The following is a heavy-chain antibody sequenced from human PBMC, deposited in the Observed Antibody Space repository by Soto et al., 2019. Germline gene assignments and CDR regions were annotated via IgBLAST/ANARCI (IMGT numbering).Heavy chain of an antibody. CDR3: AGYCSGGSCYLSMDV. V-gene: IGHV4-39*01. J-gene: IGHJ6*02. CDR1: GCSISSISYS. D-gene: IGHD2-15*01. Sequence: SEILSLTCTVSGCSISSISYSWGWTRQPPGKGLEWIGSIYNSGSTYYNPSLKSRVTISVDTSKNQFSLKLSSLTAADTAVYYCAGYCSGGSCYLSMDVWGQGTTVT. CDR2: IYNSGST.